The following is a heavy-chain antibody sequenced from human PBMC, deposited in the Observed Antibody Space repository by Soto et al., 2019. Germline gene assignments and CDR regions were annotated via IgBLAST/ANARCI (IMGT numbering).Heavy chain of an antibody. V-gene: IGHV1-69*06. CDR2: IIPIFGTA. CDR3: ARVAPPQPYYYYYYGMDV. Sequence: QVQLVQSGAEVKKTGSSVKVSCKASGGTFSSYAISWVRQAPGQGLEWMGGIIPIFGTANYAQKFQGRVTITAEKSTSTAYLELSSLRSEDTAVYYCARVAPPQPYYYYYYGMDVWGQGPTVTVSS. CDR1: GGTFSSYA. J-gene: IGHJ6*02.